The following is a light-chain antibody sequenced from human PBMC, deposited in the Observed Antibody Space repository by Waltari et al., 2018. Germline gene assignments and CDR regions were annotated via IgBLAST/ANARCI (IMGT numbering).Light chain of an antibody. CDR2: VVS. CDR1: SSDVGGHDY. CDR3: SSYTSINTFV. V-gene: IGLV2-14*01. J-gene: IGLJ1*01. Sequence: QSALTQPASVSGSPGQSITISCTGTSSDVGGHDYVSWYQQHTGKAPELMIYVVSKRPSGVSDRFAGSKSGNTASLTISGLQAEDEADYCCSSYTSINTFVFGTGTKVTVL.